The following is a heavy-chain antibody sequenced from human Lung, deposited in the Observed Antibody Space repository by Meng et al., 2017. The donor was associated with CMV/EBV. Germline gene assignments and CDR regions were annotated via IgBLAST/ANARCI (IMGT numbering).Heavy chain of an antibody. CDR2: ISGSGGST. V-gene: IGHV3-23*01. D-gene: IGHD6-19*01. Sequence: GGPLRLXCAASGFSFNSYAMTWVRQAPGKGLEWVSGISGSGGSTYYADSVKGRFTISRDNSKNTLFVQMNSLRAEDTAVYYCARFGGTGSSGWLGYGMDVWXPGNXVNGAS. CDR3: ARFGGTGSSGWLGYGMDV. J-gene: IGHJ6*01. CDR1: GFSFNSYA.